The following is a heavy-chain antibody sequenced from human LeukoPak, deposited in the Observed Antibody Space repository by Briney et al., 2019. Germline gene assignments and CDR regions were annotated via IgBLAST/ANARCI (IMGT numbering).Heavy chain of an antibody. V-gene: IGHV1-2*02. CDR2: INPNSGGT. CDR1: GSTFTDYY. Sequence: VTVSCKASGSTFTDYYMHWVRQAPGQGLEWMGWINPNSGGTNFAQKFQGRVTMTRDTSISTAYMELNRLRSDYTAVYYCARAGLWDYSDSSGYHNGAFDIWGQGTMVTVSS. J-gene: IGHJ3*02. CDR3: ARAGLWDYSDSSGYHNGAFDI. D-gene: IGHD3-22*01.